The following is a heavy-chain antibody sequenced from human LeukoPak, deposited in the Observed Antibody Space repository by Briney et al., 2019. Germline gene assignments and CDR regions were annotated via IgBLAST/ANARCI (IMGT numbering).Heavy chain of an antibody. V-gene: IGHV4-59*12. CDR1: GGSISNYY. D-gene: IGHD3-22*01. Sequence: SETLSLTCTVSGGSISNYYWNWIRQPPGKGLEWIGYIYYSGTTNYNPSLKSRVSMSVDTSKNQFSLKLSSVTAADTAVYYCAREIAYYDSSGYLDYWGQGTLVTVSS. CDR2: IYYSGTT. J-gene: IGHJ4*02. CDR3: AREIAYYDSSGYLDY.